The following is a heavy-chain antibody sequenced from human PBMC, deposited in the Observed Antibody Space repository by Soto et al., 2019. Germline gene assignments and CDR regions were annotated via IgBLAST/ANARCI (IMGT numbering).Heavy chain of an antibody. CDR1: GGSISSGGYY. J-gene: IGHJ3*02. D-gene: IGHD3-10*01. CDR3: ARDLVRRDYRGVIVRDAFDI. CDR2: IYYSGST. V-gene: IGHV4-31*03. Sequence: QVQLQESGPGLVKPSQTLSLTCTVSGGSISSGGYYWSWIRQHPGKGLEWIGYIYYSGSTYYNPSLKSRVTISVDTSKNQFSLKLSSVTAADTAVYYCARDLVRRDYRGVIVRDAFDIWGQGTMVTVSS.